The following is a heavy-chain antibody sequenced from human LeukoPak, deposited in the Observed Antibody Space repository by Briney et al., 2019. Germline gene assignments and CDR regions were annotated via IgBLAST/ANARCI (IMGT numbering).Heavy chain of an antibody. CDR1: SASITSSPYF. D-gene: IGHD1-26*01. CDR2: ISYSGTT. J-gene: IGHJ6*03. Sequence: SETLSLTCTVSSASITSSPYFWGWIRQSPGKGLEWIGSISYSGTTYYNPSLKSRVTISVDTSKNQFSLKLSSVTAADTAVYYCARGPYSGRQSPYYYMDVWGKGTTVTVSS. V-gene: IGHV4-39*07. CDR3: ARGPYSGRQSPYYYMDV.